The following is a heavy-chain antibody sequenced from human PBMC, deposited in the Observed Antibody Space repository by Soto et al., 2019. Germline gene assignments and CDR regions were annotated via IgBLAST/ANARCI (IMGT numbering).Heavy chain of an antibody. CDR2: ISYDGSNK. J-gene: IGHJ6*02. CDR1: GFTFSSYG. Sequence: GGSLRLSCAASGFTFSSYGMHWVRQAPGKGLEWVAVISYDGSNKYYADSVKGRFTISRDNSKNTLYLQMNSLRAEDTAVYYCANSAAASSPIVVGVYYYYGMDVWGQGTTVTVSS. D-gene: IGHD2-15*01. CDR3: ANSAAASSPIVVGVYYYYGMDV. V-gene: IGHV3-30*18.